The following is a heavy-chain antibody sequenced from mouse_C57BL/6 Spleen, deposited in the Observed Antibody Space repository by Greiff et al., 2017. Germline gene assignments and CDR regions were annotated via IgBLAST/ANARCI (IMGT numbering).Heavy chain of an antibody. V-gene: IGHV1-62-2*01. D-gene: IGHD2-4*01. J-gene: IGHJ3*01. Sequence: VQRVESGAELVKPGASVKLSCKASGYTFTEYTIHWVKQRSGQGLEWIGWFYPGSGSIKYNEKFKDKATLTADKSSSTVYMELSRLTSEDSAVYFCARHSPYYDWFAYWGQGTLVTVSA. CDR2: FYPGSGSI. CDR3: ARHSPYYDWFAY. CDR1: GYTFTEYT.